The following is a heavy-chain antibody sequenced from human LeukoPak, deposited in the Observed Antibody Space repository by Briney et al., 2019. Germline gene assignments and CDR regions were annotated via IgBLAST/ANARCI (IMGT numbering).Heavy chain of an antibody. CDR2: INPNSGGT. V-gene: IGHV1-2*02. CDR1: GYTFTSYD. CDR3: ARDFHYDFWSGYTYNWFDP. Sequence: GASVKVSCKASGYTFTSYDINWVRQATGQGLEWMGWINPNSGGTNYAQKFQGRVTMTRDTSISTAYMELSRLRSDDTAVYYCARDFHYDFWSGYTYNWFDPWGQGTLVTVSS. D-gene: IGHD3-3*01. J-gene: IGHJ5*02.